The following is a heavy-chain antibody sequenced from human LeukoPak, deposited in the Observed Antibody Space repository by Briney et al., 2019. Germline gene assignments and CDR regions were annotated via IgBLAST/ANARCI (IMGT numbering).Heavy chain of an antibody. V-gene: IGHV4-59*08. J-gene: IGHJ4*02. Sequence: SETLSLTCTVSGGSISSYYWTWIRQPPGKGLEWIGYIYYSGSTNYNPSLKSRVTISVDTSKNQFSLKLSSVTAADTAVYYCARSGTMGFFDYWGQGTLVTVSS. CDR2: IYYSGST. CDR1: GGSISSYY. CDR3: ARSGTMGFFDY. D-gene: IGHD1-26*01.